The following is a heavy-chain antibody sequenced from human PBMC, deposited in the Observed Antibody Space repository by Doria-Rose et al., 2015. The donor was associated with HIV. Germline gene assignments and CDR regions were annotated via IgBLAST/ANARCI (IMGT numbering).Heavy chain of an antibody. D-gene: IGHD6-25*01. V-gene: IGHV3-30*04. CDR1: GFTYSSFA. CDR2: ISYDGSNK. CDR3: ARDRGYFSSDDTFDI. Sequence: GRSLRLSCAASGFTYSSFAMHWVRQAPGKGLEWVASISYDGSNKYYPDSVKGRFTISRDKSKNTLYLQMNSLRTEDTAVYYCARDRGYFSSDDTFDIWVQGTMVTVSS. J-gene: IGHJ3*02.